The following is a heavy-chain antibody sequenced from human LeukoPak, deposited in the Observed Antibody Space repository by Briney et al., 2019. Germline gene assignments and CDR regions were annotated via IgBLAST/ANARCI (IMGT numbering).Heavy chain of an antibody. Sequence: GGSLRLSCAASGFTFSSYDMHWVRQAPGKGLEWVAFIRYDASNKEYADSVKGRFSISRDNSKNTLYLQMNSLGTEDTAVYYCAKGGRIQLWFSAFDIWGQGTMVTVPS. V-gene: IGHV3-30*02. J-gene: IGHJ3*02. CDR3: AKGGRIQLWFSAFDI. CDR2: IRYDASNK. CDR1: GFTFSSYD. D-gene: IGHD5-18*01.